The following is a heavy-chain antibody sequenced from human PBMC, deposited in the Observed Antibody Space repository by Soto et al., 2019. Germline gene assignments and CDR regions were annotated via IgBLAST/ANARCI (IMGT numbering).Heavy chain of an antibody. V-gene: IGHV3-23*01. CDR3: AKASMVRGALFTGPTRTQWTHFDY. CDR1: GFTFSSYA. Sequence: GGSLRLSCAASGFTFSSYAMSWVRQAPGKGLEWVSIISGSGGSTYYADSVKGRFTISRDNSKNALYLQMNSLRAEDRAVYYCAKASMVRGALFTGPTRTQWTHFDYWGQGTLVTVSS. D-gene: IGHD3-10*01. J-gene: IGHJ4*02. CDR2: ISGSGGST.